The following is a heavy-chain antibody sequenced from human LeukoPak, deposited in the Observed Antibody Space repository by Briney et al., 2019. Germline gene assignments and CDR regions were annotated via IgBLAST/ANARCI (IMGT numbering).Heavy chain of an antibody. Sequence: ASVRVSCKASGYMFSAFYIHWVRQAPGQGLEWMGWIDPNTGGTKSAQRFQGRITMTRDTSIRTVYMQLTAQRSDDTAVYYCARAGWFDPWGQGTLVTVSS. CDR2: IDPNTGGT. CDR1: GYMFSAFY. CDR3: ARAGWFDP. J-gene: IGHJ5*02. V-gene: IGHV1-2*02.